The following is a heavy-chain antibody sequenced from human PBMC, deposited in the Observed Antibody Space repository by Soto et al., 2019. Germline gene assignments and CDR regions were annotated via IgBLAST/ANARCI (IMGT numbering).Heavy chain of an antibody. D-gene: IGHD2-2*01. V-gene: IGHV3-23*01. CDR3: ANPRTVVVPAAIQDGI. CDR1: GFTFSSYA. Sequence: SLRLSCAASGFTFSSYAMSWVRQAPGKGLEWVSAISGSGGSTYYADSVKGRFTISRDNSKNTLYLQMNSLRAEDTAVYYCANPRTVVVPAAIQDGIWGQGTMVTVSS. CDR2: ISGSGGST. J-gene: IGHJ3*02.